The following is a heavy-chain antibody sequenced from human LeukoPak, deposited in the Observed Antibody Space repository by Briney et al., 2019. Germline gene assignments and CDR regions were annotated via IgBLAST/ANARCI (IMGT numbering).Heavy chain of an antibody. D-gene: IGHD1-26*01. J-gene: IGHJ5*02. CDR3: ARSLVVGATYPHH. CDR2: INPSGGST. Sequence: ASVKVSCKASGYTFTSYYMHWVRQAPGQGLEWMGIINPSGGSTSYAQKFQGRVTMTRDMSTSTVYIHLSSLRSEDTAVYYCARSLVVGATYPHHWGQGTLVTVSS. CDR1: GYTFTSYY. V-gene: IGHV1-46*01.